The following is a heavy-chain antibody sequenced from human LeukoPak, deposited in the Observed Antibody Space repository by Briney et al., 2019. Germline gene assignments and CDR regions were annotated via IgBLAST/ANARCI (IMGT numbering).Heavy chain of an antibody. Sequence: ASVKVSCKASGYTFTGYYMHWVRQAPGQGLEWMGWINPNSGGTNYAQKFQGRVTMTRDASISTAYMELSRLRSDDTAVYYCARDSWNLIRLQLWFDPWGQGTLVTVSS. D-gene: IGHD1-7*01. CDR2: INPNSGGT. V-gene: IGHV1-2*02. CDR1: GYTFTGYY. J-gene: IGHJ5*02. CDR3: ARDSWNLIRLQLWFDP.